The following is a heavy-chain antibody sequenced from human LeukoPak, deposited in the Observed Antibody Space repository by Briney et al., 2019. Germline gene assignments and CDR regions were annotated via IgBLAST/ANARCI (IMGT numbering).Heavy chain of an antibody. CDR2: MYPGDSDT. V-gene: IGHV5-51*01. D-gene: IGHD2-15*01. CDR3: ARRSCDSGTCYYFDS. Sequence: GESLKISCKASGFSFTNHWIGWVRQMPGKGLEWMGIMYPGDSDTRYSPSFQGQVIISADKSINTAYLQWSSLKASDTAMYYCARRSCDSGTCYYFDSWGQGTLVTVSS. CDR1: GFSFTNHW. J-gene: IGHJ4*02.